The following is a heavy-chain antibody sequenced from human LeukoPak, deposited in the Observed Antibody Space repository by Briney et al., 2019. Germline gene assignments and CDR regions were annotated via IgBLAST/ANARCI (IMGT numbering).Heavy chain of an antibody. CDR1: GGSISSGGYY. D-gene: IGHD2-2*01. V-gene: IGHV4-31*03. CDR3: VRVRHPTGGPWVVGQTAYFQQ. Sequence: PSQTLSLTCTVSGGSISSGGYYWSWIRQHPGKGLEWIGYIYYSGSTYYNPSLESRVTISVDTSRNQFSLKLSSVTAADTAVYYCVRVRHPTGGPWVVGQTAYFQQWSQGTLVTVSS. J-gene: IGHJ1*01. CDR2: IYYSGST.